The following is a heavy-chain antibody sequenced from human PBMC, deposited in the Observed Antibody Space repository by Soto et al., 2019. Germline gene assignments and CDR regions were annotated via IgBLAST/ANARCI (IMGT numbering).Heavy chain of an antibody. Sequence: QVHLQQWGAGLLKPSETMSLTCAVYGESFIGYYWTWIRQPPGKGLEWIGEINERGTANYNPSLKNRVNRSVNTSNNQFSLKLSSVTAADTSVYYCARTDMVTTNCFDPWGQGTLVTVSS. V-gene: IGHV4-34*02. CDR3: ARTDMVTTNCFDP. CDR2: INERGTA. D-gene: IGHD5-12*01. CDR1: GESFIGYY. J-gene: IGHJ5*02.